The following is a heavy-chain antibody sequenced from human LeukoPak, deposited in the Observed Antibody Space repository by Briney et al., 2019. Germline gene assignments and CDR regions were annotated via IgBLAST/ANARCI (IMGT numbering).Heavy chain of an antibody. J-gene: IGHJ4*02. D-gene: IGHD3-22*01. Sequence: SETLSLTCTVSGGSISSGGSYWRWIRQHPGKGLEWIGCIYYSGSTYYNPSLKSGVTISVDMSKNQFSLKLSSVTAADTAVYYCARGRGGGYYGEPNFDYWGQGTLVTVSS. CDR1: GGSISSGGSY. CDR2: IYYSGST. CDR3: ARGRGGGYYGEPNFDY. V-gene: IGHV4-31*03.